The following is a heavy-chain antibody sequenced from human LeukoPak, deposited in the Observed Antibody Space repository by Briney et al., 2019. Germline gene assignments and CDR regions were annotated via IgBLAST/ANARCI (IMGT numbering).Heavy chain of an antibody. CDR1: GFTFSSYG. V-gene: IGHV3-30*18. Sequence: PGRSLRLSCAASGFTFSSYGMHWVRQAPGKGLEWVAVISYDGSNKYYADSVKGRFTISRDNSKNTLYLQMNSLRAEDTAVYYCAKGVSRYCSSTSCYPPFDYWGQGTLVTVSS. CDR2: ISYDGSNK. J-gene: IGHJ4*02. D-gene: IGHD2-2*01. CDR3: AKGVSRYCSSTSCYPPFDY.